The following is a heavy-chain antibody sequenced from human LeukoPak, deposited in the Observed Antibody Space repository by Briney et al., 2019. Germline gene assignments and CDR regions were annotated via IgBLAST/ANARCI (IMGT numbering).Heavy chain of an antibody. V-gene: IGHV3-30*03. CDR2: ISYDGSNE. CDR1: GFSLSSYG. CDR3: ARESGGGGSYFDY. D-gene: IGHD3-16*01. Sequence: QPVRSLRLSCAASGFSLSSYGMHWVRQTPGKGLEWVAVISYDGSNEYYADSVKGRFAISRDISKNTLYLQMNSLRPEDTAVYYCARESGGGGSYFDYWGQGTLVTVSS. J-gene: IGHJ4*02.